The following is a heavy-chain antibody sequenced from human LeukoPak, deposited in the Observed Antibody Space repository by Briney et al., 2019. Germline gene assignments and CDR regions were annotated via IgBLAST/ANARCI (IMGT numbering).Heavy chain of an antibody. CDR1: VFTVSSNY. Sequence: GGSLRLACAASVFTVSSNYMSWVRQAPEKGLEWVSVIYSGGSTYYADSVKGRFTISRDNSKNTLYLQMNSLRAEDTAVYYCARRARDYYYYYMDVWGKGTTVTISS. J-gene: IGHJ6*03. V-gene: IGHV3-53*01. CDR2: IYSGGST. CDR3: ARRARDYYYYYMDV.